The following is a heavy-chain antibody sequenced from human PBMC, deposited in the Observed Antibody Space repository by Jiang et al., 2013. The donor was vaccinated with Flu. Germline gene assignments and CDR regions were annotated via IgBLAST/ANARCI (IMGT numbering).Heavy chain of an antibody. Sequence: SVSSNSAAWNWIRQSPSRGLEWLGRTYYRSKWYNDYAVSVKSRITINPDTSKNQFSLQLNSVTPEDTAVYYCVLAVAGIGWFDPWGQGTLVTVSS. D-gene: IGHD6-19*01. CDR1: SVSSNSAA. CDR2: TYYRSKWYN. V-gene: IGHV6-1*01. J-gene: IGHJ5*02. CDR3: VLAVAGIGWFDP.